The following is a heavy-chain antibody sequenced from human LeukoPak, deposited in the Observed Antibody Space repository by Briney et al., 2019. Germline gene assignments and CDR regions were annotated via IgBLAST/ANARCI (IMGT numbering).Heavy chain of an antibody. J-gene: IGHJ4*02. CDR2: IYYSGST. V-gene: IGHV4-31*03. CDR1: GGSISSGGYY. D-gene: IGHD3-16*01. Sequence: SQTLSLTCTVSGGSISSGGYYWSWIRQHPGNGLEWIGYIYYSGSTYYTPSLKSRVTISVDTSKTQFSLKPRSVTAADTAVYYCARGLGESYPFDYWGQGTLVTVSS. CDR3: ARGLGESYPFDY.